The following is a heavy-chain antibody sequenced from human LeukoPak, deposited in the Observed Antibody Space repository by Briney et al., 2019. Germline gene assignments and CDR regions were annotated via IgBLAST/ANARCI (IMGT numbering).Heavy chain of an antibody. Sequence: SETLSLTCTFSGGSISTYYWSWIRQPPGKGLEWIGYIYYSGSTYYNPSLKSRVTISVDTSKNQFSLKLSSVTAADTAVYYCARTRANWGVDYWGQGTLVTVSS. D-gene: IGHD7-27*01. CDR3: ARTRANWGVDY. V-gene: IGHV4-59*01. CDR2: IYYSGST. CDR1: GGSISTYY. J-gene: IGHJ4*02.